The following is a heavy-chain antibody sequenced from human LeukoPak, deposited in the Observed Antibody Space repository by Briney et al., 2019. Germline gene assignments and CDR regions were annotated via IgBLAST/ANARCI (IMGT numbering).Heavy chain of an antibody. Sequence: SETLSLTCTVSGGSISSGGYYWSWIRQHPGKGLEWIGYIYYSGSTYYNPSLKSRVTISVDTSKNQFSLKLSSVTAADTAVYYCARDSITMVRGVITRYGMDVWGQGTTVTVS. CDR3: ARDSITMVRGVITRYGMDV. CDR2: IYYSGST. V-gene: IGHV4-31*03. D-gene: IGHD3-10*01. CDR1: GGSISSGGYY. J-gene: IGHJ6*02.